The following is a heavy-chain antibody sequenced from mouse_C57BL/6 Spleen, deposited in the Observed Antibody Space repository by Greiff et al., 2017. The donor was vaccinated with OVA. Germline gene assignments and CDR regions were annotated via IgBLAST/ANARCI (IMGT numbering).Heavy chain of an antibody. CDR2: IDPSDSET. CDR1: GYTFTSYW. CDR3: ARKNYDYWYFDV. D-gene: IGHD2-4*01. V-gene: IGHV1-52*01. J-gene: IGHJ1*03. Sequence: QVQLKQPGAELVRPGSSVKLSCKASGYTFTSYWMHWVKQRPIQGLEWIGNIDPSDSETHYNQKFKDKATLTVDKSSSTAYMQLSSLTSEDSAVYYCARKNYDYWYFDVWGTGTTVTVSS.